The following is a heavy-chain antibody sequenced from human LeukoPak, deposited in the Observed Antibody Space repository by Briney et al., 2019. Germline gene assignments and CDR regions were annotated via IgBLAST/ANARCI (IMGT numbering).Heavy chain of an antibody. Sequence: GGSLRLSCAASGFTFSSYSMNWVRQAPGKGLEWVPYISSSSTIYYADSVKGRFTISRDNAKNSLYLQMNSLRAEDTAVYYCARDPRKYSSTPGAFDIWGQGTMVTVSS. D-gene: IGHD6-13*01. CDR2: ISSSSTI. CDR3: ARDPRKYSSTPGAFDI. J-gene: IGHJ3*02. V-gene: IGHV3-48*01. CDR1: GFTFSSYS.